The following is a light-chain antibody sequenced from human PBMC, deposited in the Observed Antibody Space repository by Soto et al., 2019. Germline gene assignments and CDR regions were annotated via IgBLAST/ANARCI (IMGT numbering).Light chain of an antibody. CDR3: SSYAGINNVRI. CDR2: DVT. Sequence: ALTQPPSASGSPGQSVTISCTGTSSDIGGYNYVSWYQQHPGKAPQVLIFDVTKRPAGVPDRFSGSKSGNTASLTVSGLQAEDEAVYYCSSYAGINNVRIFGGGTKLTVL. J-gene: IGLJ2*01. V-gene: IGLV2-8*01. CDR1: SSDIGGYNY.